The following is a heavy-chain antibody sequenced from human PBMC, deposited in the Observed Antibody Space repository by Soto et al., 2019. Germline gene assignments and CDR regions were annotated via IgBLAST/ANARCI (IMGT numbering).Heavy chain of an antibody. V-gene: IGHV4-30-2*01. D-gene: IGHD2-2*01. CDR3: ARVPDR. J-gene: IGHJ5*02. Sequence: TSETLSLTCTVSGGSISGHSWSWIRQPPGKGLEWIGYIYHSGSTYYNPSLKSRVTISVDRSKNQFSLKLSSVTAADTAVYYCARVPDRWGQGTLVTVSS. CDR1: GGSISGHS. CDR2: IYHSGST.